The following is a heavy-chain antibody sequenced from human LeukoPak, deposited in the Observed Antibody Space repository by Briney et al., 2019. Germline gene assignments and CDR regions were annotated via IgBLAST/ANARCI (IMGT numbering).Heavy chain of an antibody. D-gene: IGHD3-22*01. CDR1: GFTVSSNY. CDR2: IYRGGST. Sequence: SGGSLRLSCAASGFTVSSNYMSWVRQAPGKGLEWVSVIYRGGSTYYADSVKGRFTISRDNSKTPLYLQMNSLRAEDTAVYYCARDFYFPYYYDSSGPRSYYGMDVWGQGTTVTVSS. V-gene: IGHV3-66*01. CDR3: ARDFYFPYYYDSSGPRSYYGMDV. J-gene: IGHJ6*02.